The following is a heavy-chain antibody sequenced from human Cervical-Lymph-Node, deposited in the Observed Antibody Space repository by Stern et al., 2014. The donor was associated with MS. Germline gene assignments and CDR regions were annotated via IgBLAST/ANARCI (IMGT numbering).Heavy chain of an antibody. V-gene: IGHV3-30*18. CDR1: GFTLSVSG. CDR3: AKDEEGAELDY. J-gene: IGHJ4*02. D-gene: IGHD1-26*01. Sequence: QVQLVQSGGGVVQSGRSLRLSCAASGFTLSVSGMHWVRQAPGKGLEWVAVISYDGSNKYYADSVKGRFTISIDTSKNTLYLQMNSLRAEDTAVYYCAKDEEGAELDYWGQGTLVTVSS. CDR2: ISYDGSNK.